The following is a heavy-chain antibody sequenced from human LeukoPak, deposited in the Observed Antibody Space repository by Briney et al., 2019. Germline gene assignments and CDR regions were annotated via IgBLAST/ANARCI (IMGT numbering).Heavy chain of an antibody. CDR1: GYTFTSYD. CDR3: ARRFYDNLTGHTRYDY. D-gene: IGHD3-9*01. Sequence: WASVKVSCKASGYTFTSYDINWMRQAPGQGLEWVGWMNPNSGNTGYAQTFQGKLTMTRNTSIKTAYMELSSLRSEDTAVYYCARRFYDNLTGHTRYDYWGQGTLVTVSS. V-gene: IGHV1-8*01. CDR2: MNPNSGNT. J-gene: IGHJ4*02.